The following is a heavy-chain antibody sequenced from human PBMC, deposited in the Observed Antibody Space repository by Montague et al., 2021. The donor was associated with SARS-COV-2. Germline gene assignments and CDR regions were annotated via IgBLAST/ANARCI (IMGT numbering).Heavy chain of an antibody. Sequence: SETLSLICTVSGGSINTYYWSWIRQPPGKGLEWIGYIYYSGSTNYNPSLKSRVTISVDTSKNQFSLKPSPVTAADTAVYYCARVTTKRTRYGSGSYRGFDAFDIWGQGTMVTVSS. J-gene: IGHJ3*02. V-gene: IGHV4-59*08. CDR1: GGSINTYY. D-gene: IGHD3-10*01. CDR3: ARVTTKRTRYGSGSYRGFDAFDI. CDR2: IYYSGST.